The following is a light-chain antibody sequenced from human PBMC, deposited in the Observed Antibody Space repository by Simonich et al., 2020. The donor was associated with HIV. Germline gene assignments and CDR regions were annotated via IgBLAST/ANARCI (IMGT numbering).Light chain of an antibody. CDR3: QQYNNWWT. CDR2: GAS. Sequence: EIVMTQSPATLSVSPGERAPLSCRASQSVSSNLAWYQQKPGQAPRLLIYGASTRDTGIPARFSGSGSGTEFTLTISSMQSEDFAVYYCQQYNNWWTFGQGTKVEIK. J-gene: IGKJ1*01. V-gene: IGKV3-15*01. CDR1: QSVSSN.